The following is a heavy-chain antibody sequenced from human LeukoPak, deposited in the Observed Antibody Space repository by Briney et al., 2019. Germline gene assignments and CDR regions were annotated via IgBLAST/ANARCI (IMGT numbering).Heavy chain of an antibody. J-gene: IGHJ3*02. CDR2: IIPIFGTA. CDR3: ARALAVAGIDAFDI. CDR1: GGTFSSYA. D-gene: IGHD6-19*01. Sequence: SVKVSCKASGGTFSSYAISWVRQAPGQGLEWMGGIIPIFGTANYAQKFQGRVTITTDESTSTAYMELSSLRSEDTAVCYCARALAVAGIDAFDIWGQGTMVTVSS. V-gene: IGHV1-69*05.